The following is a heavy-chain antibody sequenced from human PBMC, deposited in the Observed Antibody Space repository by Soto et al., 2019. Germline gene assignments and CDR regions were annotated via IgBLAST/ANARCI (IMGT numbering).Heavy chain of an antibody. CDR1: GFTFSSYG. J-gene: IGHJ3*02. V-gene: IGHV3-33*01. Sequence: QVQLVESGGGVVQPGRSLRLSCAASGFTFSSYGMHWVRQAPGKGLEWVAVIWYDGSNKYYADSVKGRFTISRDNCKNTLYLQMNSLRAEDTAVYYCARVNGQSGADAFDIWGQGTMVTVSS. D-gene: IGHD2-8*01. CDR2: IWYDGSNK. CDR3: ARVNGQSGADAFDI.